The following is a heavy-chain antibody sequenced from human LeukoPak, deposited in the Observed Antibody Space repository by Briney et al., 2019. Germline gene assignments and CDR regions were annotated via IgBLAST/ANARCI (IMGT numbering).Heavy chain of an antibody. CDR1: GGSFSGYY. J-gene: IGHJ4*02. V-gene: IGHV4-34*01. CDR2: INHSGST. D-gene: IGHD3-22*01. Sequence: SETLSLTCAVYGGSFSGYYWSWIRQPPGKGLEWIGEINHSGSTNYNPSLKSRVTISVDTSKNQFSLKLSSVTAADTAVYYCAREGYYYDSSGYDYWGRGTLVTVSS. CDR3: AREGYYYDSSGYDY.